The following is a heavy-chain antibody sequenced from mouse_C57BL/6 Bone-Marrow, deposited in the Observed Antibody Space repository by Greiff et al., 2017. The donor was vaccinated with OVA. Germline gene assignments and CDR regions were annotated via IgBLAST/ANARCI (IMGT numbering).Heavy chain of an antibody. CDR3: AKDHYDYDGYYAMDY. D-gene: IGHD2-4*01. CDR2: IWSGGST. J-gene: IGHJ4*01. CDR1: GFSLTSYG. V-gene: IGHV2-4*01. Sequence: VQGVESGPGLVQPSQSLSITCTVSGFSLTSYGVHWVRQPPGKGLEWLGVIWSGGSTDYNAAFISRLSISKDNSKSQVFFKMNSLQADDTAIYYCAKDHYDYDGYYAMDYWGQGTSVTVSS.